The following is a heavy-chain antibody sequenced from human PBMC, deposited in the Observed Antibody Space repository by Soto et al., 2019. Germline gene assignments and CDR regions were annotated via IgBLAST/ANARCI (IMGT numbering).Heavy chain of an antibody. CDR3: ARLPSSTIEYYFDY. V-gene: IGHV4-39*01. CDR1: GGSISSTSYY. CDR2: IYYSGST. J-gene: IGHJ4*02. Sequence: SETLSLTCTVSGGSISSTSYYWGWIRQPPGKGLEWIGSIYYSGSTYYNPSLKSRITISVDTSKNQFSLKLSSVTAADTAVYDCARLPSSTIEYYFDYWGQGTLVTVSS. D-gene: IGHD3-3*01.